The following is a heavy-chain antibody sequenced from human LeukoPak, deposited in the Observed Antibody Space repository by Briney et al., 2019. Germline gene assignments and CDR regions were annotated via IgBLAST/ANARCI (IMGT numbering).Heavy chain of an antibody. CDR1: GFTFSSYG. CDR3: AKDPYDSSGYYYVGNFDY. CDR2: ISYDGSNK. Sequence: PGRSLRLSCAASGFTFSSYGMHWVRLAPGKGLEWVAVISYDGSNKYYADSVKGRFTISRDNSKNTLYLQMNSLRAEDTAVYYCAKDPYDSSGYYYVGNFDYWGQGTLVTVSS. V-gene: IGHV3-30*18. D-gene: IGHD3-22*01. J-gene: IGHJ4*02.